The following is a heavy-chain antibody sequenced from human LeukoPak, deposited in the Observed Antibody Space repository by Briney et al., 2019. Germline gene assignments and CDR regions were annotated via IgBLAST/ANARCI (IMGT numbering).Heavy chain of an antibody. CDR2: IYTSGST. CDR1: GGSISSYY. D-gene: IGHD6-13*01. V-gene: IGHV4-4*07. J-gene: IGHJ3*02. Sequence: SETLSLTCTVSGGSISSYYWSWIRQPAGKGLEWIGRIYTSGSTNYNPSLKSRVTMSVDTSKNQFSLKLSSVTAADTAVYYCASARLGSSWSDLVWYLDAFDIWGQGTMVTVSS. CDR3: ASARLGSSWSDLVWYLDAFDI.